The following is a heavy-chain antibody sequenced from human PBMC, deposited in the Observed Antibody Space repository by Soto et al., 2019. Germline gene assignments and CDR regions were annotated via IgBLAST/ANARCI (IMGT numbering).Heavy chain of an antibody. V-gene: IGHV4-39*01. CDR1: GGSISSSSYY. CDR2: IYYSGST. Sequence: SETLSLTCTVSGGSISSSSYYWGWIRQPPGKGLEWIGSIYYSGSTYYNPSLKSRVTISVDTSKNQFSLKLSSVTAADTAVYYCANEVGEEENWFDPWGQGTLVTVSS. CDR3: ANEVGEEENWFDP. J-gene: IGHJ5*02. D-gene: IGHD2-2*01.